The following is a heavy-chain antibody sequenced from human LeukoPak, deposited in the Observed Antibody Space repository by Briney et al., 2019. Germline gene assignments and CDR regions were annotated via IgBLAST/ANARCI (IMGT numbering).Heavy chain of an antibody. J-gene: IGHJ3*02. CDR1: GGSLSSGSYY. Sequence: SETLSLTCTVSGGSLSSGSYYWTWIRQPPGKGLEWIAYIYYSGSANYNPSLKSRATISVDTSKNQFSLQLNSVTPEDTAVYYCARSDGYYWVVVVDAFDIWGQGTMVTVSS. D-gene: IGHD3-22*01. CDR2: IYYSGSA. V-gene: IGHV4-61*01. CDR3: ARSDGYYWVVVVDAFDI.